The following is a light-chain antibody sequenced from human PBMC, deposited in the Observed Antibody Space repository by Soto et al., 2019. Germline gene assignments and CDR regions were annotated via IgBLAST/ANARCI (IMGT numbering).Light chain of an antibody. CDR1: SSDVGGYNY. V-gene: IGLV2-14*01. J-gene: IGLJ3*02. CDR2: EVS. Sequence: QSALTQPASVSGSPGQSITISCTGSSSDVGGYNYVSWYQHHPGKVPKLMIYEVSTRPSGVSNRFSGSKSGNTASLSISGLQAEDEADYSCSSYTTIYTQVFGGGTKVTVL. CDR3: SSYTTIYTQV.